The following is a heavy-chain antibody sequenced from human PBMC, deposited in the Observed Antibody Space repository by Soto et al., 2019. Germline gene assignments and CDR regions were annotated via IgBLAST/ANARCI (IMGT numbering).Heavy chain of an antibody. J-gene: IGHJ6*03. CDR3: ARDRRDDETYPTGDYGSYYYYMDV. CDR1: GFTFSSYS. V-gene: IGHV3-48*01. CDR2: ISSSSSTI. D-gene: IGHD4-17*01. Sequence: GGSLRLSCAASGFTFSSYSMNWVRQAPGKGLEWVSYISSSSSTIYYADSVKGRFTISRDNAKNSLYLQMNSLRAEDTAVYYCARDRRDDETYPTGDYGSYYYYMDVWGKGTTVTVSS.